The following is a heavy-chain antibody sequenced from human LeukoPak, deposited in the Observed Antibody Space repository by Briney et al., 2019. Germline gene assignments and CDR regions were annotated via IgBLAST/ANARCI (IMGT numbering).Heavy chain of an antibody. J-gene: IGHJ6*02. Sequence: GASVKVSCKASGGTFSSYAISWVRQAPGQGLEWMGWMNPNSGNTGYAQKFQGRVTMTRNTSISTAYMELSSLRSEDTAVYYCARGYSSSPQNYGMDVWGQGTTVTVSS. V-gene: IGHV1-8*02. D-gene: IGHD6-6*01. CDR2: MNPNSGNT. CDR1: GGTFSSYA. CDR3: ARGYSSSPQNYGMDV.